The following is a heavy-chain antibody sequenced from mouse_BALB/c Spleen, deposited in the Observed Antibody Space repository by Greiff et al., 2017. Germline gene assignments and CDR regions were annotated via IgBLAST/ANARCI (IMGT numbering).Heavy chain of an antibody. Sequence: VHLVESGPGLVQPSQSLSITCTVSGFSLTSYGVHWVRQSPGKGLEWLGVIWSGGSTDYNAAFISRLSISKDNSKSQVFFKMNSLQANDTAIYYCARRAQTGNAYYAMDYWGQGTSVTVSS. J-gene: IGHJ4*01. D-gene: IGHD4-1*01. V-gene: IGHV2-2*02. CDR2: IWSGGST. CDR3: ARRAQTGNAYYAMDY. CDR1: GFSLTSYG.